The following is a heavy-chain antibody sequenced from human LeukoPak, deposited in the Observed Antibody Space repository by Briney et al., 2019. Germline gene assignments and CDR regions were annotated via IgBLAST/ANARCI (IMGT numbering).Heavy chain of an antibody. J-gene: IGHJ4*02. CDR2: ISSNGGRT. CDR1: GITFTSSA. Sequence: GGSLRLSCAASGITFTSSAMSWVGQAPGKGLEYVSAISSNGGRTYYADSVKGRFTISRDNSKNTLYLQMSSLRPEDTAVYYCVNQISGWVYWGQGTLVTVSS. D-gene: IGHD6-19*01. V-gene: IGHV3-64D*06. CDR3: VNQISGWVY.